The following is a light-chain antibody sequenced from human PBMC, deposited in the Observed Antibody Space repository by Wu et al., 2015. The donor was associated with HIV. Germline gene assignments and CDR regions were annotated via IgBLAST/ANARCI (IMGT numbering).Light chain of an antibody. J-gene: IGKJ2*01. CDR3: QQYNNSAPSYT. V-gene: IGKV3-15*01. CDR1: QSVSSN. CDR2: GAS. Sequence: EIVMTQSPATLSVSPGERATLSCRASQSVSSNLAWYQQKPGQAPRLLIYGASTRATGIPARFSGSGSGTEFTLTISSMQSEDFAVYYCQQYNNSAPSYTFGQGTKLE.